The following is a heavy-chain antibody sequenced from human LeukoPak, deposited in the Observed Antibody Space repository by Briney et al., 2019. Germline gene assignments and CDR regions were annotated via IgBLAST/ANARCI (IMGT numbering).Heavy chain of an antibody. J-gene: IGHJ4*02. CDR1: GYTLTELS. CDR2: FDPEDGET. D-gene: IGHD3-22*01. V-gene: IGHV1-24*01. CDR3: ATDRYYYDSSGYYHNYFDY. Sequence: GASVKVSCKVSGYTLTELSMHWVRQAPGKGLEWMGGFDPEDGETIYAQKFQGRVTMTEDTSTDTAYMELSGLRSEDTAVYYCATDRYYYDSSGYYHNYFDYWGQGTLVTVSS.